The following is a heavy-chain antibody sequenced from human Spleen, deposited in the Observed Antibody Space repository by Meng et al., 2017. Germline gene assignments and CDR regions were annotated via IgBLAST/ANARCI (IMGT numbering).Heavy chain of an antibody. D-gene: IGHD4-11*01. CDR1: GGSFSDYY. CDR3: ARGPTTMAHDFDY. V-gene: IGHV4-34*01. Sequence: AQLQHGGVWCVMPAETLSLTCVVSGGSFSDYYWSWILHPPGKGLELIGEINHSGSTNYNPSLESRATISVDTSQNNLSLKLSSVTAADSAVYYCARGPTTMAHDFDYWGQGTLVTVSS. CDR2: INHSGST. J-gene: IGHJ4*02.